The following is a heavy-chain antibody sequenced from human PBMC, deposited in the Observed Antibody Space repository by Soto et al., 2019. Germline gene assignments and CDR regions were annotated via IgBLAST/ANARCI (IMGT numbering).Heavy chain of an antibody. Sequence: SVEVSCKASGGTFSSYAISWVRQAPVQGLEWMGGIIPIFGTANYAQKFQGRVTITADESTSTAYMELSSLRSEDTAVYYCARGPPGSSWAYYFDYWRQGNLVTVSS. D-gene: IGHD6-13*01. V-gene: IGHV1-69*13. CDR1: GGTFSSYA. J-gene: IGHJ4*02. CDR2: IIPIFGTA. CDR3: ARGPPGSSWAYYFDY.